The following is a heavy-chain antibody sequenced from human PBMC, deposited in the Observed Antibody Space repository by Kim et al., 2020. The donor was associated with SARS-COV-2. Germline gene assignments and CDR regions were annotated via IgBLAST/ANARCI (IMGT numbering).Heavy chain of an antibody. CDR1: GGSVSSGSYY. CDR3: ARDARIVAPTT. Sequence: SETLSLTCSVCGGSVSSGSYYWSWIRQPPGTGLEWIGYIFYTGSTNDNPSLKSRVTISVDTSKNQFSLKLSSVTAADTAVYYCARDARIVAPTTWGQGTLVTVSS. CDR2: IFYTGST. J-gene: IGHJ5*02. D-gene: IGHD5-12*01. V-gene: IGHV4-61*01.